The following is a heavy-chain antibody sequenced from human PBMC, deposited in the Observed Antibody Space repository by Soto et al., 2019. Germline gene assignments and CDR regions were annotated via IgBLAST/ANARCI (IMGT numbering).Heavy chain of an antibody. CDR3: ARDVGSGGGKFYYYYYYYMDG. CDR1: GYTFTSYA. D-gene: IGHD3-10*01. CDR2: INAGNGNT. V-gene: IGHV1-3*01. J-gene: IGHJ6*03. Sequence: ASVMVSCKASGYTFTSYAMHWVRQAPGQRLEWMGWINAGNGNTKYSQKFQGRVTITRDTSASTAYMELGSLRSEDTAVYYCARDVGSGGGKFYYYYYYYMDGWGKGTTVTVAS.